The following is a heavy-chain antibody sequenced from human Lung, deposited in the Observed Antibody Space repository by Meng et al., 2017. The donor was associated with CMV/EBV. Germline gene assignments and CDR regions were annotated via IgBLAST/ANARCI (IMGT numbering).Heavy chain of an antibody. CDR1: GFGDYG. Sequence: GESLKISCAGSGFGDYGMHWVRQAPGKGLEWVAFIRFDGGKYYLDSVKGRFTISSNSSKKTVYLQIDSLRAEDTAVYHCAKDGGLPGTIFFAFDLWGQGTMVTVSS. D-gene: IGHD3-9*01. CDR3: AKDGGLPGTIFFAFDL. CDR2: IRFDGGK. V-gene: IGHV3-30*02. J-gene: IGHJ3*01.